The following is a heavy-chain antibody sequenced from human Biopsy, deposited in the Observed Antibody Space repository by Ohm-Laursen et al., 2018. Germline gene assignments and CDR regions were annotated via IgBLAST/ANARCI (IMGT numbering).Heavy chain of an antibody. Sequence: ASVKVSCKASGYTFTDYYVHWVRQAPGHGLEWMGWIDTINGGARYAQKFQGRVTMTRDTSISTAYMELSRLTSDDTAVYYCARERDPRGQGTTVTVSS. CDR1: GYTFTDYY. CDR2: IDTINGGA. CDR3: ARERDP. V-gene: IGHV1-2*02. J-gene: IGHJ6*02.